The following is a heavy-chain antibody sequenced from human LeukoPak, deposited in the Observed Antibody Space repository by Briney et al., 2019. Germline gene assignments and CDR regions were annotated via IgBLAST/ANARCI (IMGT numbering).Heavy chain of an antibody. CDR2: IGTAGDT. CDR3: ARASREPKYCSGGSCYPDYYGMDV. D-gene: IGHD2-15*01. V-gene: IGHV3-13*01. J-gene: IGHJ6*02. CDR1: GFTFSSYD. Sequence: GGSLRLSCAASGFTFSSYDMHWVRQATGKGLEWVSAIGTAGDTYYPGSVKGRFTISRENAKNSLYLQMNSLSAGDTAVYYCARASREPKYCSGGSCYPDYYGMDVWGQGTTVTVSS.